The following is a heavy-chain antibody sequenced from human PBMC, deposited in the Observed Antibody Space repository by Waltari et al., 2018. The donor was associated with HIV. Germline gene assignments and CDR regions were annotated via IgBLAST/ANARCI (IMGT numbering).Heavy chain of an antibody. J-gene: IGHJ6*04. V-gene: IGHV3-30*01. CDR2: TSVDGSNN. CDR3: AKDKSGSLHYYYYYGMDV. Sequence: QVQLVESGGGVVKPGGSLRLSCTASGVMFSGYVMHWVRQAPGQGLGKGVGWGAATSVDGSNNCDGQSVKGRFTISRDNVKNMLHLQMNSLKIEDTAVYYCAKDKSGSLHYYYYYGMDVWGKGTTVAASS. D-gene: IGHD1-26*01. CDR1: GVMFSGYV.